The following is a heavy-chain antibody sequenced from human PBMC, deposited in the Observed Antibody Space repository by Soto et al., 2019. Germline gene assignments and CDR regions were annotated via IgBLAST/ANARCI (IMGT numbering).Heavy chain of an antibody. Sequence: QVQLQESGPGLVQPSQTLSLTCTVSGASISSGGFYWRWIRQFPGKGLEWIGYIDYRGRTFYNPSLKSRATISRDTSKSQFSLNVNSVTAADTAVFYFARVSAAGTRWFDSWGQGTLVTVSS. J-gene: IGHJ5*01. CDR1: GASISSGGFY. V-gene: IGHV4-31*03. CDR2: IDYRGRT. CDR3: ARVSAAGTRWFDS. D-gene: IGHD6-13*01.